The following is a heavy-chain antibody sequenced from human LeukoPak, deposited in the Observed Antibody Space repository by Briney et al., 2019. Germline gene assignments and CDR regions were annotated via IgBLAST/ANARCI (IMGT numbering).Heavy chain of an antibody. V-gene: IGHV3-48*01. J-gene: IGHJ4*02. CDR2: IGIDSGST. D-gene: IGHD3-10*01. Sequence: PGGSLRLSCSASGFLFNDYSMNWVRQAPGKGLEWISYIGIDSGSTHYAGSVRGRFVISADRATNSVYLHMTRLRVDDTAVYYCARDFRFAFDYWGQGTPVTVSS. CDR3: ARDFRFAFDY. CDR1: GFLFNDYS.